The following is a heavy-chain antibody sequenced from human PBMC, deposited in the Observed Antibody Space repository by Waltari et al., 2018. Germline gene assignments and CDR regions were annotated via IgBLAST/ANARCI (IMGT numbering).Heavy chain of an antibody. J-gene: IGHJ6*02. V-gene: IGHV1-69*01. Sequence: QVQLVQSGAEVKKPGSSVKVSCKASGGTFSRYAISWGRQAPGQGLEWMGGIIPIFGTANYAQKFQGRVTITADESTSTAYMELSSLRSEDTAVYYCAREFYDSSGYYYYYYGMDVWGQGTTVTVSS. D-gene: IGHD3-22*01. CDR1: GGTFSRYA. CDR2: IIPIFGTA. CDR3: AREFYDSSGYYYYYYGMDV.